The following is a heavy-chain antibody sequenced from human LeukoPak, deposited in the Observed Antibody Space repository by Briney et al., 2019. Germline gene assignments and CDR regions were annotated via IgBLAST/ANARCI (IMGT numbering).Heavy chain of an antibody. CDR3: GRGRVSAALAVDF. CDR1: GYTFTTYD. CDR2: MNPNSGNT. V-gene: IGHV1-8*01. J-gene: IGHJ4*02. D-gene: IGHD5/OR15-5a*01. Sequence: ASVKVSCKASGYTFTTYDINWVRQATGQGLGWMGWMNPNSGNTGYAQKFQGRVTMTRNISINTACMELSSLRSEDTAMYYCGRGRVSAALAVDFWGQGTLVTVSS.